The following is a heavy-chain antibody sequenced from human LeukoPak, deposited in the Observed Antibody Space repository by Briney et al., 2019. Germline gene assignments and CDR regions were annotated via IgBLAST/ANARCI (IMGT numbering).Heavy chain of an antibody. CDR2: INHSGST. J-gene: IGHJ4*02. Sequence: SETLSLTCAVYGGSFSGYYWSWIRQPPGKGLEWIGEINHSGSTNYNPSLKSRVTISVDTSKNQFSLKLSSVTAADTAVYYCARGPGRNYDYVWGSYRSYKPPTYYEHDYWGQGTLVTVSS. CDR1: GGSFSGYY. V-gene: IGHV4-34*01. CDR3: ARGPGRNYDYVWGSYRSYKPPTYYEHDY. D-gene: IGHD3-16*02.